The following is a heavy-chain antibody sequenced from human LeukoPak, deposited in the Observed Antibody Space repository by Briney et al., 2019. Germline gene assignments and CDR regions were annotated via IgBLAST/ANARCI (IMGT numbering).Heavy chain of an antibody. CDR2: ISSVTSAI. V-gene: IGHV3-11*04. J-gene: IGHJ6*02. CDR1: GLSITDYY. Sequence: PGGSLRLSCAASGLSITDYYMSWIRQAPGGGLQWIAYISSVTSAIHYANSMKGRFTISRDNANASVFLKLSSLRAEDTGVYYCARAEVEGSWSTFHYFYGMDVWGQGTTVTVSS. D-gene: IGHD6-13*01. CDR3: ARAEVEGSWSTFHYFYGMDV.